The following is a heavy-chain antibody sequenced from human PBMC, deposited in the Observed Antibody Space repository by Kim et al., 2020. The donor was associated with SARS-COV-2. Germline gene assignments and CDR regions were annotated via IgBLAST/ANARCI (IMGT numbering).Heavy chain of an antibody. D-gene: IGHD3-22*01. J-gene: IGHJ5*02. Sequence: ASVKVSCKASGYTFTGYYMHWVRQAPGQGLEWMGWINPNSGGTNYAQKFQGRVTMTRDTSISTAYMELSRLRSDDTAVYYCARGYYDTPEPNWFDPWGQGTLVTVSS. CDR1: GYTFTGYY. CDR2: INPNSGGT. CDR3: ARGYYDTPEPNWFDP. V-gene: IGHV1-2*02.